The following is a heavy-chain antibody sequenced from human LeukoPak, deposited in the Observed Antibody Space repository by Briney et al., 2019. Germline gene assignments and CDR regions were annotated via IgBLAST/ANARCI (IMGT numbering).Heavy chain of an antibody. CDR1: GYTFTSYD. CDR2: MNPNSGNT. V-gene: IGHV1-8*01. D-gene: IGHD5-18*01. J-gene: IGHJ5*02. CDR3: ARGDAFTAMVKNWFDP. Sequence: ASVKVSCKASGYTFTSYDINWVRQATGQGLEWMGWMNPNSGNTGYAQKFQGRVTMTRNTSISTAYMELSSLRSEDTAVYYCARGDAFTAMVKNWFDPWGQGTLVTVSS.